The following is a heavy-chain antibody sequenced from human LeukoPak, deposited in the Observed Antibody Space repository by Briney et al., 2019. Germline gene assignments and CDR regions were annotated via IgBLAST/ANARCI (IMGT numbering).Heavy chain of an antibody. CDR2: IYYCGST. J-gene: IGHJ3*02. Sequence: SETLSLTCTVSGGSISSYYWSWIRQPPGKGLEGIGYIYYCGSTNYNPSLESRVAIPVDTSKNQFSLKLSSVTAADTAVYYCARDQSIAAAANDDAFDIWGQGTMVTVSS. CDR3: ARDQSIAAAANDDAFDI. V-gene: IGHV4-59*01. CDR1: GGSISSYY. D-gene: IGHD6-13*01.